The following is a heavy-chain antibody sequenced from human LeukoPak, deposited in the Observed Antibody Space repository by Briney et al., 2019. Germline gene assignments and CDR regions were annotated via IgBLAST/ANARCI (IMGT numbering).Heavy chain of an antibody. V-gene: IGHV1-69*01. CDR2: IIPIFGTA. Sequence: GSSVKVSCKASGGTFSSYAISWVRQAPGQGLEWMGGIIPIFGTANYAQEFQGRVTITADESTSTAYMELSSLRSEDTAVYYCARHGAAAVLLFDYWGQGTLVTVSS. D-gene: IGHD6-13*01. J-gene: IGHJ4*02. CDR3: ARHGAAAVLLFDY. CDR1: GGTFSSYA.